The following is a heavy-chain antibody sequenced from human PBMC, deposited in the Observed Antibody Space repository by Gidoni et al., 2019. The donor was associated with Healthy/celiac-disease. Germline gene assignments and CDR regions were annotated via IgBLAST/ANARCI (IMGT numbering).Heavy chain of an antibody. Sequence: QVQLVQSGAEGKKPGSSVKVYCKASRGSFSSYAISWVRQAPGQGLEWMGGIIPIFGTANYAQKFQGRVTITADESTSTAYMELSSLRSEDTAVYYCARYYYDSSGYYYPFDYWGQGTLVTVSS. CDR2: IIPIFGTA. CDR3: ARYYYDSSGYYYPFDY. V-gene: IGHV1-69*01. J-gene: IGHJ4*02. D-gene: IGHD3-22*01. CDR1: RGSFSSYA.